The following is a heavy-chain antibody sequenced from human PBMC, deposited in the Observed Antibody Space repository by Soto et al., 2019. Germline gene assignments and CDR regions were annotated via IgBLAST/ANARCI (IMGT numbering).Heavy chain of an antibody. Sequence: EVQLLESGGGLVQPGGSLRLSCASSGFTFSSYGMTWVRRPPGKGLEWVSAISGSGAATYYADSVQGRFTISRDNSNNTLDLQMRSLRAEDTAVYSCAKVLYGVVTYFDSWGQGPLVTVSS. CDR1: GFTFSSYG. J-gene: IGHJ4*02. CDR3: AKVLYGVVTYFDS. CDR2: ISGSGAAT. D-gene: IGHD3-3*01. V-gene: IGHV3-23*01.